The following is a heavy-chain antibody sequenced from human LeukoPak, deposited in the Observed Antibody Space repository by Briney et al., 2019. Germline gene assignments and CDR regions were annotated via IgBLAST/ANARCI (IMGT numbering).Heavy chain of an antibody. V-gene: IGHV3-7*05. CDR2: IKQDGSEK. CDR1: GFTFSNSW. CDR3: AKEAFFRGLSHWIDP. D-gene: IGHD3-3*01. Sequence: GGSLRLSCAASGFTFSNSWMSWIRQAPGQGLEWVANIKQDGSEKYYVDSVKGRFTISRDNARNSLYLQMNSLRAEDTAVYYCAKEAFFRGLSHWIDPWGQGTLVTVSS. J-gene: IGHJ5*02.